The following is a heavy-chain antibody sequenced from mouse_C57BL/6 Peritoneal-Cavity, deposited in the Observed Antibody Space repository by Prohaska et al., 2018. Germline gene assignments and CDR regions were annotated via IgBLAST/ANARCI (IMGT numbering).Heavy chain of an antibody. CDR3: ARQDYSNSFAY. V-gene: IGHV5-6*01. Sequence: EVQLVESGGDLVKPGGSLKLSCAASGFTFSSYGMSWVRQTPDKRLEWVATISSGGSYTYYPDNVKGRFTISRDNAKNTLYLQMSSLKSEDTAMYYCARQDYSNSFAYWGQGTLVTVSA. CDR1: GFTFSSYG. D-gene: IGHD2-5*01. CDR2: ISSGGSYT. J-gene: IGHJ3*01.